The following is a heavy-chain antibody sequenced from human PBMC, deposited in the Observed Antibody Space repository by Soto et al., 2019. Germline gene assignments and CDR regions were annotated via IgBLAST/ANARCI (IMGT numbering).Heavy chain of an antibody. J-gene: IGHJ4*02. Sequence: GGSLRLSCAASGFTFSSYWMSWVRQAPGKGLEWVANIKQDGSEKYYVDSVKGRFTISRDNAKNSLYLQMNSLRAEDTAVYYCARDRKIYGSGSYYFDYWGQGTLVTVSS. D-gene: IGHD3-10*01. CDR2: IKQDGSEK. CDR3: ARDRKIYGSGSYYFDY. CDR1: GFTFSSYW. V-gene: IGHV3-7*01.